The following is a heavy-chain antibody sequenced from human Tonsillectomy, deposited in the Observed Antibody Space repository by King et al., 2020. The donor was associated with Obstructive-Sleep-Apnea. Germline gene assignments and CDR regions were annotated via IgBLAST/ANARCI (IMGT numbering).Heavy chain of an antibody. D-gene: IGHD2-8*01. Sequence: VQLQESGPGLVKPSETLSLTCTVSGVSIRSYYWNWIRQSPGKGLEWIGYVYNSGTTKYNPSLKSRVTISIDTSKNQFSLKLRSVTAADTAVYYCARDRVGLYYFDYGGQGTLVTVSA. CDR3: ARDRVGLYYFDY. CDR2: VYNSGTT. V-gene: IGHV4-59*01. J-gene: IGHJ4*02. CDR1: GVSIRSYY.